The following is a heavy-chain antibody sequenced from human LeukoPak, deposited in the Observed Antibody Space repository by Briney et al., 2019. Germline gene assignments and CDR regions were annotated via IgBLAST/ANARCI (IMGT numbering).Heavy chain of an antibody. CDR2: IYYSGST. V-gene: IGHV4-59*01. D-gene: IGHD3-16*01. J-gene: IGHJ4*02. Sequence: SETLSLTCTVSGGSISSYYWSWIRQPPGKGLEWIGYIYYSGSTNYNPSLKSRVTISVDTSKNQFSLKLSSVTAADTAVYYCARDYEGDYFDYWGQGTLVTVCS. CDR1: GGSISSYY. CDR3: ARDYEGDYFDY.